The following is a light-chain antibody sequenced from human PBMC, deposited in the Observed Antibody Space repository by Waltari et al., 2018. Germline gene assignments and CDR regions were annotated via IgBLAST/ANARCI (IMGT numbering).Light chain of an antibody. Sequence: QSVLTQAASVSGAPGQSIVISCSGSDSNLGRHYASWYRQLPGRSPPLLVYRSDQRPSGVPDRFSASKSGTSASLAITGLRSEDEADYFCAAWDDSLSGLVFGGGTKL. CDR3: AAWDDSLSGLV. J-gene: IGLJ2*01. CDR1: DSNLGRHY. CDR2: RSD. V-gene: IGLV1-47*01.